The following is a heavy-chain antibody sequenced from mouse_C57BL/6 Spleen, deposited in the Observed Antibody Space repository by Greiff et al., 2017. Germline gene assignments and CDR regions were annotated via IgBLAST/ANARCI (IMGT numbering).Heavy chain of an antibody. J-gene: IGHJ3*01. D-gene: IGHD4-1*01. CDR1: GYSITSGYY. V-gene: IGHV3-6*01. CDR3: ARDWDGIAY. CDR2: ISYDGSN. Sequence: ESGPGLVKPSQSLSLTCSVTGYSITSGYYWNWIRQFPGNKLEWMGYISYDGSNNYNPSLKNRISITRDTSKNQFFLKLNSVTTEDTATYYCARDWDGIAYWGQGTLVTVSA.